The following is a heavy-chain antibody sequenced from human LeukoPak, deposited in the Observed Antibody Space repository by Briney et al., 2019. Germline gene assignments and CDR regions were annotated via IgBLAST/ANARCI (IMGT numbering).Heavy chain of an antibody. CDR2: IIPIFGSA. V-gene: IGHV1-69*05. J-gene: IGHJ4*02. CDR3: ARVPTTYYYDSSGYYNHY. D-gene: IGHD3-22*01. CDR1: GGTFSSYA. Sequence: ASVKVSCKASGGTFSSYAISWVRQAPGQGLEWMGGIIPIFGSANYAQKFQGRVTITTDESTSTAYMELSSLRSEDTAVYYCARVPTTYYYDSSGYYNHYWGQGTLVTVSS.